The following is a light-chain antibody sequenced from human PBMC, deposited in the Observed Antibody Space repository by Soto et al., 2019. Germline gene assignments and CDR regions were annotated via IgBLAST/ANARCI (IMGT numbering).Light chain of an antibody. CDR1: QSISSY. CDR3: QQSYSTLWT. J-gene: IGKJ1*01. V-gene: IGKV1-39*01. CDR2: AAS. Sequence: DIQMTQSPSSLSASVGDRVTITCRASQSISSYLNWYQQKPGKAPKLLIYAASSLQSGVPSRFSGSGSGTDFTLPISSLQPEDFATYSRQQSYSTLWTFGQGTKVEIK.